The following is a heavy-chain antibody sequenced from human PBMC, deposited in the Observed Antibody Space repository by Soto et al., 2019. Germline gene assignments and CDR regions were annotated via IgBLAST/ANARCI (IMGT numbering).Heavy chain of an antibody. CDR2: IIPIFDTS. V-gene: IGHV1-69*01. J-gene: IGHJ6*02. D-gene: IGHD2-2*01. CDR3: ARARYCSKTTCRGAFSDYYFAMAV. CDR1: GGTFRSYA. Sequence: QVQLVQSGAEVKKPGSSVKVSCKASGGTFRSYAINWVRQAPGQGLEWMGGIIPIFDTSNYAQKFQGRVTITADDPTSTAYIEPSSLRSEDSAIYYCARARYCSKTTCRGAFSDYYFAMAVLGQGTTVTVSS.